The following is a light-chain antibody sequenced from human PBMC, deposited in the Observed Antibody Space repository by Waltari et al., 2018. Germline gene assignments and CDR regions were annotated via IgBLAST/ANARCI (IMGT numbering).Light chain of an antibody. V-gene: IGLV1-47*01. CDR1: NSNIGNNY. J-gene: IGLJ3*02. CDR2: RDD. Sequence: QSVLTQPPSVSGTPGQSVTIFCSGSNSNIGNNYVYWYQQFPGTAPKLLIYRDDQRPSGVPDRFAGSRAGSPASLAISGLRSEDEASYFCASWDDSLTCVLFGGGTKLTV. CDR3: ASWDDSLTCVL.